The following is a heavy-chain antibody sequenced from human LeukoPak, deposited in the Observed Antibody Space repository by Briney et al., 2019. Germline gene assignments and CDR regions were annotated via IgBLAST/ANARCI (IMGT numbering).Heavy chain of an antibody. CDR3: ARYYYDSSGYYYDY. Sequence: SETLSLTCTVSGGSISSSFYYWGWIRQPPGKGLEWIGSIYHSGSTYYNPSLKSRVTISVDTSKNQFSLKLSSVTAADTAVYYCARYYYDSSGYYYDYWGQGTLVTVSS. CDR1: GGSISSSFYY. V-gene: IGHV4-39*07. CDR2: IYHSGST. J-gene: IGHJ4*02. D-gene: IGHD3-22*01.